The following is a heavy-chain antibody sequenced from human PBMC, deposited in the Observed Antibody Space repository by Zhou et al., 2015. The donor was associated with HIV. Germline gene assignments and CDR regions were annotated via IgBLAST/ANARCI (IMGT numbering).Heavy chain of an antibody. V-gene: IGHV3-30*18. D-gene: IGHD3-9*01. Sequence: QVQLVESGGGVVQPGRSLRLSCVASGFIFNDYGMHWVRQAPGKGLEWVGVVSYDENSQYYGASVRGRFTISRDNSENTIYLQMNSLTTDDTAVYYCAKEGPGLTGWLTVDSWGQGTLVTVSS. J-gene: IGHJ4*02. CDR2: VSYDENSQ. CDR3: AKEGPGLTGWLTVDS. CDR1: GFIFNDYG.